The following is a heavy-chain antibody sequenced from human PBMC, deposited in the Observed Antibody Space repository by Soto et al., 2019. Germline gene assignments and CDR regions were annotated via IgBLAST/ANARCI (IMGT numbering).Heavy chain of an antibody. CDR2: IYYSGST. CDR1: GGSISSGGYY. D-gene: IGHD2-2*01. J-gene: IGHJ6*02. V-gene: IGHV4-31*03. Sequence: SETLSLTCTVSGGSISSGGYYWSWIRQHPGKGLEWIGYIYYSGSTYYNPSLKSRVTISVDTSKNQFSLKLSSVTAADTAVYYCARGHGVPAAIYYYYGMDVWGQGTTVTVS. CDR3: ARGHGVPAAIYYYYGMDV.